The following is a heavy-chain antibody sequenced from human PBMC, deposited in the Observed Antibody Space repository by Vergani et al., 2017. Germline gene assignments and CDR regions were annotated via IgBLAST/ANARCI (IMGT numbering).Heavy chain of an antibody. CDR1: GYSFTNYW. J-gene: IGHJ4*02. CDR3: ARLXGRDSSGSKYFDY. V-gene: IGHV5-51*01. D-gene: IGHD3-22*01. CDR2: IHPADSDT. Sequence: EVQLVQSGAQVKKPGEPMKISCQISGYSFTNYWIGWVRQMPGKGLECMGIIHPADSDTRYSPSFQGLVTISVDKSISTAYLQRSSLRASDSAMFYCARLXGRDSSGSKYFDYWGQGTLVTVSS.